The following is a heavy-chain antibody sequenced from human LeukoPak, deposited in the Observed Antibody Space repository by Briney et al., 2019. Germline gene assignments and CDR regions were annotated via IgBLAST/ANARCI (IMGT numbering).Heavy chain of an antibody. CDR1: GFTFSSYG. CDR2: ISYDGSNK. V-gene: IGHV3-30*18. CDR3: AKGPSTGGYYLDY. J-gene: IGHJ4*02. D-gene: IGHD1-1*01. Sequence: GGSLRLSCAASGFTFSSYGMHWVRQAPGKGLEWVAVISYDGSNKYYADSVKGRFTISRDNSKNTLYLQMNSLRAEDTAVYYCAKGPSTGGYYLDYWGQGTLVTVSS.